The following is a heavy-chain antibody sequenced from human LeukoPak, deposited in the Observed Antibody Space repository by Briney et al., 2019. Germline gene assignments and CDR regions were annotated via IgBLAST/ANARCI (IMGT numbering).Heavy chain of an antibody. CDR3: AGGIAERSFDY. CDR2: IYYSGST. CDR1: GGSIGSGGYY. V-gene: IGHV4-31*03. Sequence: SETLSLTCTVSGGSIGSGGYYWSWIRQHPGKGLEWIGYIYYSGSTYYNPSLKSRVTISVDTSKNQFSLKLSSVTAADTAVYYCAGGIAERSFDYWGQGTLVTVSS. J-gene: IGHJ4*02. D-gene: IGHD6-13*01.